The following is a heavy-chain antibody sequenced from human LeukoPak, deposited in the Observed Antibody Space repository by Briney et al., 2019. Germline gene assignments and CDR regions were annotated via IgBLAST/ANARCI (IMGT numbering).Heavy chain of an antibody. CDR1: GYTFTGYY. CDR3: AKGRRRRSSGFDY. J-gene: IGHJ4*02. CDR2: INPNSGGT. Sequence: GASVKVSCKASGYTFTGYYMHWVRQAPGQGLEWMGWINPNSGGTNYAQKFQGRVTMTRDTSISTAYMELSRLRSDDTAGYYCAKGRRRRSSGFDYWGQGTLVTVSS. V-gene: IGHV1-2*02. D-gene: IGHD6-6*01.